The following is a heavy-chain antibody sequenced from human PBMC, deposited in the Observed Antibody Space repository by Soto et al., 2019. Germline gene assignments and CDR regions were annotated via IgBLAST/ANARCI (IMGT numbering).Heavy chain of an antibody. Sequence: VGSLRLSCAASGFTFSSYEMNWVRQAPGKGLEWVSYISRGGGTIYYADSVKGRFTISRDNAKNSLYLQMNSLRAEDTAVYYCARDDSGWDYWGQGTLVTVSS. CDR1: GFTFSSYE. V-gene: IGHV3-48*03. CDR3: ARDDSGWDY. D-gene: IGHD5-12*01. CDR2: ISRGGGTI. J-gene: IGHJ4*02.